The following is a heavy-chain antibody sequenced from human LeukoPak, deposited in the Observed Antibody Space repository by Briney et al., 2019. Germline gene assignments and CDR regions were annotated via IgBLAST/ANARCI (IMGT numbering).Heavy chain of an antibody. V-gene: IGHV4-59*08. J-gene: IGHJ4*02. Sequence: SETLPLTCTVSGDSMRSFYWSWIRQPPGKGLEWIGYISYTGSTIYNPSLKSRVTISLDTSKNQFSMKMNSVTAADTAVYYCAKMGNPATVTADYWGQGTLVTVSS. CDR1: GDSMRSFY. CDR2: ISYTGST. D-gene: IGHD4-17*01. CDR3: AKMGNPATVTADY.